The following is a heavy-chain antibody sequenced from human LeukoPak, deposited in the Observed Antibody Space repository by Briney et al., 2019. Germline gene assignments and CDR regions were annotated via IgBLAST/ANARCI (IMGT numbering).Heavy chain of an antibody. CDR1: GYTFTSYG. D-gene: IGHD2-2*02. CDR3: ARDYCSSTSCYTGWFDP. CDR2: ISAYNGNT. J-gene: IGHJ5*02. Sequence: ASVKVSCKASGYTFTSYGISWVRQAPGQGLEWMGWISAYNGNTNYAQKLQGRVTMTTDTSTSTAYMELRSLRSDDTAVYYCARDYCSSTSCYTGWFDPWGQGTLVTVSS. V-gene: IGHV1-18*01.